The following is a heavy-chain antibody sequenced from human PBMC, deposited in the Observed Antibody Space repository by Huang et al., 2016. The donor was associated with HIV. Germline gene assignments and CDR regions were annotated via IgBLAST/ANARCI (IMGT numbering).Heavy chain of an antibody. J-gene: IGHJ3*01. Sequence: QIQLAQSGAEVKKPGASVKFSCKASGYTFTNDDINWVREASGKGLGWMGLMNPKSGNVGNTTKFQGRVAILRSSSINTSYLEVNSLTSEDTAVYYCARGFGINYNHEAFDVWGQGTMVTVSS. CDR2: MNPKSGNV. V-gene: IGHV1-8*01. CDR3: ARGFGINYNHEAFDV. CDR1: GYTFTNDD. D-gene: IGHD3-10*01.